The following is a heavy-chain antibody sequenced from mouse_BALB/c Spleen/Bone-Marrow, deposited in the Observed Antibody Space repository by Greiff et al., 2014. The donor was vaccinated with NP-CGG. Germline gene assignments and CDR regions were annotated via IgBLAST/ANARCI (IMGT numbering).Heavy chain of an antibody. CDR1: GYTFTNYN. V-gene: IGHV1S135*01. Sequence: VHVKQSGPELVKPGASVKVSCKASGYTFTNYNMYWVKQSHGKSLEWIEYIDPYSGGSRYNQNFKGKATLTVDKSSSTAYMHLNSLTSEDSAVYYCARRVYYDYYAMDYWGQGTSVTVSS. CDR3: ARRVYYDYYAMDY. J-gene: IGHJ4*01. D-gene: IGHD1-1*01. CDR2: IDPYSGGS.